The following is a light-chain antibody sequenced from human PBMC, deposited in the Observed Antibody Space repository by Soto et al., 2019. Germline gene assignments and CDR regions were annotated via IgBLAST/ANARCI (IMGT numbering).Light chain of an antibody. Sequence: DIQMTQSPSTLSASVVDRVTITCRASQSISSWLAWYQQKPGKAPKLLIYKASSLESGVPSRFSGSGSGTEFTLTISSLQPDDFATYYCQQYNSFSPTFGGGTKVDIK. CDR3: QQYNSFSPT. CDR1: QSISSW. V-gene: IGKV1-5*03. J-gene: IGKJ4*01. CDR2: KAS.